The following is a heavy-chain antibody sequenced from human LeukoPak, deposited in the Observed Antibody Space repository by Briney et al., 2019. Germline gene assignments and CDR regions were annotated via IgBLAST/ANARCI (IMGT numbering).Heavy chain of an antibody. V-gene: IGHV4-34*01. CDR3: ARDPLGPVRGVIFDC. CDR1: GGSFSDYY. CDR2: INHSGRN. Sequence: SETLSLTCAVYGGSFSDYYWSWIRQPPGKGLEWIGEINHSGRNNYNPSLKSRVTISVDTSKNQFSLKLSSVTDADTAVYYCARDPLGPVRGVIFDCWGQGTLVTVSS. D-gene: IGHD3-10*01. J-gene: IGHJ4*02.